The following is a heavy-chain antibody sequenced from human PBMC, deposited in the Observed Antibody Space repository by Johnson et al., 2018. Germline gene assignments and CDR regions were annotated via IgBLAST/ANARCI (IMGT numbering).Heavy chain of an antibody. CDR3: WKDEGGGGAFDI. D-gene: IGHD3-16*01. V-gene: IGHV3-30*18. CDR1: GFTFSSYG. Sequence: QVQLVESGGGVVQPGRSLRLSCAASGFTFSSYGMHWVRQAPGKGLEWVAVISYDGSNKYYADSVKGRFTISRDNSKNTLYLQMNSRRAEDTAVYYCWKDEGGGGAFDIWGQGTMVTVSS. CDR2: ISYDGSNK. J-gene: IGHJ3*02.